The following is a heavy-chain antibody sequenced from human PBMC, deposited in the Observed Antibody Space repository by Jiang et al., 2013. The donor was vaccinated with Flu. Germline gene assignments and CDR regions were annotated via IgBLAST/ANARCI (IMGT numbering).Heavy chain of an antibody. CDR2: IIAIFGTT. J-gene: IGHJ6*03. CDR1: GGAFRSHA. CDR3: ARGNYYYYHYMDV. V-gene: IGHV1-69*01. Sequence: SGAEVKKPGSSVKVSCKASGGAFRSHAISWVRQAPGQGLEWMGGIIAIFGTTNYAQKFQGRVTITADESTSTVNLELNSLRSDDTAVYYCARGNYYYYHYMDVWGKGTTVTVSS.